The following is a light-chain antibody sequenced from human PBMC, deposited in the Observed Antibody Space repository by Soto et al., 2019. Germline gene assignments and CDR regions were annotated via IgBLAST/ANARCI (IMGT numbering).Light chain of an antibody. Sequence: EIVLTQSPGTLSLSPGERATLSCRASQSVSSSYFAWYQQKPGQAPRLLIYAASTRATGIPDRFSGSGSGTDFTLTISRLEPEDFEVYYCQQYGSSPRTFGQGTKVEIK. CDR1: QSVSSSY. CDR2: AAS. CDR3: QQYGSSPRT. J-gene: IGKJ1*01. V-gene: IGKV3-20*01.